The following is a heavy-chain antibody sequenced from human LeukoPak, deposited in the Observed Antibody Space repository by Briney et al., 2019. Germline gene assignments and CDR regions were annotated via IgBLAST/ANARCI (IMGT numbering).Heavy chain of an antibody. J-gene: IGHJ4*02. CDR1: GSTFSSYA. D-gene: IGHD6-6*01. CDR2: ISGSGGST. V-gene: IGHV3-23*01. CDR3: AKDQYSSSYYFDY. Sequence: GGSLRLSCAVSGSTFSSYAMSWVRQAPGKGLEWVSVISGSGGSTYYSDSVKGRFTISRDNSKNTLYLQVNSLRAEDTAVYYCAKDQYSSSYYFDYWGQGTLVTVSS.